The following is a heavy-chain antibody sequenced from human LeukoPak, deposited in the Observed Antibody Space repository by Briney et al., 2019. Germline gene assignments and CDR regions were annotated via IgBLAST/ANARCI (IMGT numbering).Heavy chain of an antibody. CDR3: ARGDGVYVLGFQH. CDR1: GYTFTDYY. D-gene: IGHD5/OR15-5a*01. CDR2: IDPSSGGT. V-gene: IGHV1-2*04. Sequence: ASVKLSCTASGYTFTDYYIHWVRQAPGHGLEWKGWIDPSSGGTNYAQRLQGWVSMTRDTSISTAYMELSRLTSDDAAVYFCARGDGVYVLGFQHWGQGTLVTVSS. J-gene: IGHJ1*01.